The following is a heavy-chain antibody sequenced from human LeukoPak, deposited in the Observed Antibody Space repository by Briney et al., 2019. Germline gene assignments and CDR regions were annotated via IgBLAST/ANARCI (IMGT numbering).Heavy chain of an antibody. CDR1: GYSLTSYW. D-gene: IGHD2-8*01. CDR3: ARGRKYCTNGVCYISYFDY. J-gene: IGHJ4*02. CDR2: IYPGDSDT. Sequence: GESLKISCKGSGYSLTSYWIGWVRQMPGKGLEWMGIIYPGDSDTRYSPSFQGQVTISADKSISTAYLQWSSLKASDTAMYYCARGRKYCTNGVCYISYFDYWGQGTLVTVSS. V-gene: IGHV5-51*01.